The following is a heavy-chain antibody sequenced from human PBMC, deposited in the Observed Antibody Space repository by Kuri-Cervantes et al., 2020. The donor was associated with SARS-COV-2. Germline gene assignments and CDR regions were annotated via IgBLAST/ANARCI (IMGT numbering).Heavy chain of an antibody. V-gene: IGHV3-74*01. J-gene: IGHJ6*02. CDR2: INSDGSST. D-gene: IGHD3-3*01. CDR3: ARDRYDFWSGLGYYYYGMDV. CDR1: GFTFSSYW. Sequence: GGPLRLSCAASGFTFSSYWMHWVRQAPGKGLVWVSRINSDGSSTSYPDSVKGRFTISRDNAKNTLYLQMNSLRAEDTAVYYCARDRYDFWSGLGYYYYGMDVWGQGTTVTVSS.